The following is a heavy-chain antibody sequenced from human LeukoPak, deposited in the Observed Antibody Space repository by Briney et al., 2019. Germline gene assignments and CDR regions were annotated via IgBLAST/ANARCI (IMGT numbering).Heavy chain of an antibody. V-gene: IGHV1-2*06. D-gene: IGHD3-22*01. J-gene: IGHJ4*02. CDR2: INPNSGGT. CDR1: GYTFTSYY. Sequence: GASVKVSCKASGYTFTSYYMHWVRQAPGQGLEWMGQINPNSGGTNYAQKFQGRVTMTRDTSINTAYMELSRLRSDDTAVYYCARDVSYYDSGYYYDYWGQGTLVTVSS. CDR3: ARDVSYYDSGYYYDY.